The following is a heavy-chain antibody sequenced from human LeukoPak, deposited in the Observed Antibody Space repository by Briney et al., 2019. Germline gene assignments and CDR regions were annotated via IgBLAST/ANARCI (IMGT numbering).Heavy chain of an antibody. D-gene: IGHD3-22*01. CDR1: GGSLSTHH. J-gene: IGHJ4*02. CDR3: ARGYDSSAYYPFNY. Sequence: SSETLSLTCVVSGGSLSTHHWSWIRQSPGRGLEWIGYISDSGSTNYNPSLKSRVTISVDTSKNQFSLMLSSVTAADTAVYYCARGYDSSAYYPFNYWGQGTLVTVSS. V-gene: IGHV4-59*11. CDR2: ISDSGST.